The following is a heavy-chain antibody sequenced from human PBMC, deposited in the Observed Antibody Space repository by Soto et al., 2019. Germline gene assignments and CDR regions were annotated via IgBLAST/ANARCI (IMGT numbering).Heavy chain of an antibody. CDR2: ISSSSSYI. D-gene: IGHD2-2*01. CDR3: ARTYCSSTSCYEGYYYYGMDV. V-gene: IGHV3-21*01. Sequence: GGSLRLSCAASGFTFSSYSMNWVRQAPGKGLEWVSSISSSSSYIYYADSVKGRFTISRDNAKNSLYLQMNSLRAEDTAVYYCARTYCSSTSCYEGYYYYGMDVWGQGTTVTVSS. CDR1: GFTFSSYS. J-gene: IGHJ6*02.